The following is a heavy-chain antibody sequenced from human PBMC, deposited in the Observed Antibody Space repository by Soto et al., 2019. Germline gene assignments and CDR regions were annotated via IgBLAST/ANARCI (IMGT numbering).Heavy chain of an antibody. J-gene: IGHJ3*02. CDR3: ARGGGYYDDAFDI. CDR2: IFYSGST. Sequence: PSETLSLTCTVSGGSISSYYWSWIRQPPGKGLEWIGYIFYSGSTNYNPSLKSRVTISEDTSKNQFSLKLTSVTAADTAVYYCARGGGYYDDAFDIWGQGTMVTVSS. D-gene: IGHD3-22*01. CDR1: GGSISSYY. V-gene: IGHV4-59*01.